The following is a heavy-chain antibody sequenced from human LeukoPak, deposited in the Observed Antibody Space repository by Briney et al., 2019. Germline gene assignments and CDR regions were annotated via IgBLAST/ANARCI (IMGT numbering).Heavy chain of an antibody. J-gene: IGHJ6*02. CDR1: GYIFNHFG. D-gene: IGHD3-9*01. Sequence: ASVKVSCKASGYIFNHFGISWVRQAPGQGLEWMGWINPNSGGTNYAQKFQGRVTMTRDTSISTAYMELSRLRSDDTAVYYCARDLRYFDWFPENYYYYYGMDVWGQGTTVTVSS. V-gene: IGHV1-2*02. CDR2: INPNSGGT. CDR3: ARDLRYFDWFPENYYYYYGMDV.